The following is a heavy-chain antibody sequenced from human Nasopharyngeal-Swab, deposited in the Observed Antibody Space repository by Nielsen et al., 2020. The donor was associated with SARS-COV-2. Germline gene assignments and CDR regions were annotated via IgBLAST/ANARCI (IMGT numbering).Heavy chain of an antibody. CDR3: AKDLGVESPLWFDY. D-gene: IGHD4-23*01. CDR2: ISGSGGST. Sequence: ESLKISCTASGFPFRSYAMSWVRQAPGKGLEWVSEISGSGGSTYYAESVKGRFTISRDNSKNTLYLQMSSLRAEDTAIYYCAKDLGVESPLWFDYWGQGTLLTVSS. CDR1: GFPFRSYA. V-gene: IGHV3-23*01. J-gene: IGHJ4*02.